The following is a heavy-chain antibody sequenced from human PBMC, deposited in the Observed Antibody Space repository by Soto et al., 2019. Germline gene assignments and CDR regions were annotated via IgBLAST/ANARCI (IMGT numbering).Heavy chain of an antibody. D-gene: IGHD1-1*01. J-gene: IGHJ2*01. CDR2: ISGSGDST. V-gene: IGHV3-23*01. CDR3: AREGRDDRYFDL. Sequence: EVQLLESGGGLVQPGESLRLSCAASGFTFGTYAMSWVRQAPGKGPEWISVISGSGDSTYYADSVKGRVTISRDNAKNTLYLQINSLRVEDTAVYYCAREGRDDRYFDLWCRGTLVSVAS. CDR1: GFTFGTYA.